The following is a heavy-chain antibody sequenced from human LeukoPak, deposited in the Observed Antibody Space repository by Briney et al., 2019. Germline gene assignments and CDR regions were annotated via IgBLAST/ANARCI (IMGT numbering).Heavy chain of an antibody. J-gene: IGHJ3*02. CDR2: IIPIFPTA. V-gene: IGHV1-69*06. D-gene: IGHD1-14*01. CDR1: GGTFSSYG. CDR3: ASKTKPPAGDVFDI. Sequence: ASVKVSCKASGGTFSSYGISWVRQAPGQGLEWMRGIIPIFPTANYAQKFQGRVTITADKSTSTAYMELSSLRSEDTAVYYCASKTKPPAGDVFDIWGQGTMVTVSS.